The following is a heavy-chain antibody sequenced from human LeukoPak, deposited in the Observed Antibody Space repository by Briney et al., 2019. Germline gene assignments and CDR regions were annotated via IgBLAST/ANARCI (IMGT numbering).Heavy chain of an antibody. CDR1: GFNFSSYA. J-gene: IGHJ4*02. D-gene: IGHD3-10*01. CDR2: ISSNGGST. V-gene: IGHV3-64*01. CDR3: AISPGSITMVRGPESIDY. Sequence: GGSLRLSCAASGFNFSSYAMHWVRQAPGKGLEYVSAISSNGGSTYYANSVKGRLTISRDNSKNTLYLQMNSLRAEDTAVYYCAISPGSITMVRGPESIDYWGQGTLVTVSS.